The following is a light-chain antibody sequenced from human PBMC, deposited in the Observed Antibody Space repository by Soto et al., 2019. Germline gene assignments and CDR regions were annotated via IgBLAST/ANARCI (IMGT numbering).Light chain of an antibody. CDR1: SSNIGARVD. J-gene: IGLJ1*01. CDR2: ANN. V-gene: IGLV1-40*01. Sequence: QSVLTQPPSVSGAPGQTVTISRTGTSSNIGARVDVHWYQHLPGTAPKLLIYANNIRPSGVPDRFSGSKSGSSASLAISGLQAADEGDYYCQSYDSSLSGSYAFGTGTKVTVL. CDR3: QSYDSSLSGSYA.